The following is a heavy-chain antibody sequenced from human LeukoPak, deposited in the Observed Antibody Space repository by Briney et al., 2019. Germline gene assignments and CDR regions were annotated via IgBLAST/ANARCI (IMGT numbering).Heavy chain of an antibody. CDR1: GFTFSSYA. J-gene: IGHJ4*02. Sequence: GGSLRLSCAASGFTFSSYAMTWVRQTPEKGLEWVSAISGSGGSTYYADSVKGRFTISRDNSKNTLYLQMNSLRAEDTAVYYCAKGGSYLRHFDYWGQGTLVTVSS. V-gene: IGHV3-23*01. D-gene: IGHD1-26*01. CDR2: ISGSGGST. CDR3: AKGGSYLRHFDY.